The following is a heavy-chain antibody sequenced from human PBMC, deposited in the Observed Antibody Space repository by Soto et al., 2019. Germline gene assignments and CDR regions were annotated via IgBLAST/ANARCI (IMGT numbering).Heavy chain of an antibody. Sequence: QLQLQESGPGLVKPSWTLSLTCTVSGGAIDSSNWWTWVRQFPGKGLQWVGEIHHTGTTNYNPSLQGRINVSIDKSKRQFSMDLLSVTAADTAIYYCARGRRTLQTTRGFFDPWGPGILVTVSS. CDR1: GGAIDSSNW. J-gene: IGHJ5*02. CDR2: IHHTGTT. CDR3: ARGRRTLQTTRGFFDP. D-gene: IGHD1-26*01. V-gene: IGHV4-4*02.